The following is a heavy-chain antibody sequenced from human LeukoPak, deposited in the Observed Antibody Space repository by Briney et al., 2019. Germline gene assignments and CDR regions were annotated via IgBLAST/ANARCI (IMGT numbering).Heavy chain of an antibody. Sequence: PGGSLRPSCAASGFTVSSNYMSWVRQAPGKGLEWVSVIYSGGSTYYADSVKGRFTISRDNSKNTLYLQMNSLRAEDTAVYYCAGDKGIQPDYYYYGMDVWGQGTTVTVSS. V-gene: IGHV3-66*02. CDR3: AGDKGIQPDYYYYGMDV. J-gene: IGHJ6*02. CDR1: GFTVSSNY. CDR2: IYSGGST. D-gene: IGHD1-1*01.